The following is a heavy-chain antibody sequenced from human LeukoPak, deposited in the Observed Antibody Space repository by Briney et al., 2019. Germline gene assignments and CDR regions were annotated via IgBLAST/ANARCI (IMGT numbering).Heavy chain of an antibody. Sequence: PGGSLRLSCVDSGSTFTNAWMSWVRQAPGKGLEWIGRIKSKTDGETTNYAEPVRGRFPISRDDSKSAVYLQMNSLKIEDTAVYYCTTDLGTYYHGSQRLIPIDYWGQGTLVTVSS. CDR3: TTDLGTYYHGSQRLIPIDY. CDR2: IKSKTDGETT. CDR1: GSTFTNAW. J-gene: IGHJ4*02. D-gene: IGHD3-10*01. V-gene: IGHV3-15*01.